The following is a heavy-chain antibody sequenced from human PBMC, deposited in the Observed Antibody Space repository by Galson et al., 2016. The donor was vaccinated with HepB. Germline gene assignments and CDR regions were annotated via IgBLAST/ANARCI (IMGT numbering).Heavy chain of an antibody. CDR1: GFTFNTYP. J-gene: IGHJ4*02. CDR2: ISKDGNNK. V-gene: IGHV3-30-3*01. CDR3: ARPHYSSSASFFDH. Sequence: SLRLSCAASGFTFNTYPMHWVRQAPGKGLECVAVISKDGNNKDYADSVKGRFTISRDNSKNTLYLQMNSLRCEDTAVYYCARPHYSSSASFFDHWGQGTLVTVSS. D-gene: IGHD3-10*01.